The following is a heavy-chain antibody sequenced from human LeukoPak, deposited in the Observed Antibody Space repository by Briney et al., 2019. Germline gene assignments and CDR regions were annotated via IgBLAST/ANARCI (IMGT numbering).Heavy chain of an antibody. J-gene: IGHJ4*02. CDR1: GGSISSGSYY. Sequence: SQTLSLTCTVSGGSISSGSYYWSWIRQPAGKGLEWIGHIYTSGSTNYNPSLKSRVTMSVDTSKNQFSLKLSSVTAADTAVYYCARGSHSSGFLALGYWGQGTLVTVSS. CDR2: IYTSGST. CDR3: ARGSHSSGFLALGY. V-gene: IGHV4-61*09. D-gene: IGHD6-19*01.